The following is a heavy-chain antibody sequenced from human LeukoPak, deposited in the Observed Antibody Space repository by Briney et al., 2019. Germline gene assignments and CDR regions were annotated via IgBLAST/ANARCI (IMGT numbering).Heavy chain of an antibody. J-gene: IGHJ6*03. CDR2: ISPSGGST. CDR3: ARDGVLRYFDWLFPYYMDV. CDR1: GYTFTSNY. V-gene: IGHV1-46*01. Sequence: GASVKVSCKAFGYTFTSNYMHWVRQAPGQGPEWMGVISPSGGSTTYAQKFQGRVTLTRDMSTSTDYLELSSLRSEDTAVYYCARDGVLRYFDWLFPYYMDVWGKGTTVTISS. D-gene: IGHD3-9*01.